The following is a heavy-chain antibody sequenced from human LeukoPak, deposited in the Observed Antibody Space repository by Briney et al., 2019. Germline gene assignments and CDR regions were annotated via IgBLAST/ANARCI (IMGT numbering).Heavy chain of an antibody. V-gene: IGHV4-39*01. J-gene: IGHJ5*02. CDR3: ARHALKGGGNWFDP. Sequence: SETLSLTCTVSGGSISSSSYYWGWIRQPPGKGLEWIGSIYYSGSTYYNPSLKSRVTISADTSKNQFSLKLSSVTAADTAVYYCARHALKGGGNWFDPWGQGTLVTVSS. CDR1: GGSISSSSYY. CDR2: IYYSGST. D-gene: IGHD3-16*01.